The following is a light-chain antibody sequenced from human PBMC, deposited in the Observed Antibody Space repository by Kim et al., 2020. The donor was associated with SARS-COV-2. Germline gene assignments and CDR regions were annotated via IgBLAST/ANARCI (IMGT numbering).Light chain of an antibody. CDR1: KLGDKY. Sequence: VSPGQTASITCSGDKLGDKYACWYQQKPGQSPVLAIYQDSKRPSGIPERFSGSNSGNTATLTISGTQAMDEADYYCQAWDSSTVVFGGGTKLTVL. CDR2: QDS. V-gene: IGLV3-1*01. CDR3: QAWDSSTVV. J-gene: IGLJ2*01.